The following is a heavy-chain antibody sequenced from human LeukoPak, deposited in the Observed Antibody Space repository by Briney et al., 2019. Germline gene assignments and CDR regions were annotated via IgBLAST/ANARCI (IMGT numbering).Heavy chain of an antibody. CDR3: ARVLPVAGRGYWFDT. D-gene: IGHD6-19*01. J-gene: IGHJ5*02. V-gene: IGHV4-61*01. Sequence: SETLSLTCTASGASVSSASYWTWIRQPPGKGLEWIGYIYYSGSTDYNPSLKTRVTISLDTSRDQFSLKLNSVTAADTAVYFCARVLPVAGRGYWFDTWGQGTLVTVSS. CDR1: GASVSSASY. CDR2: IYYSGST.